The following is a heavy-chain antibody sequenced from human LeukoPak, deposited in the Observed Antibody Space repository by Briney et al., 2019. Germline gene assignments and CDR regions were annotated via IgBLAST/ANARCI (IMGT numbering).Heavy chain of an antibody. V-gene: IGHV1-18*01. CDR2: ISAYNGNT. CDR1: GYTFTSYG. CDR3: ARDSPDYYDSSGFDY. J-gene: IGHJ4*02. D-gene: IGHD3-22*01. Sequence: ASVTVSCTASGYTFTSYGISWVRQAPGQGLEWMGWISAYNGNTNYAQKLQGRVTMTTDTSTSTAYMELRSLRSDDTAVYYCARDSPDYYDSSGFDYWGQGTLVTVSS.